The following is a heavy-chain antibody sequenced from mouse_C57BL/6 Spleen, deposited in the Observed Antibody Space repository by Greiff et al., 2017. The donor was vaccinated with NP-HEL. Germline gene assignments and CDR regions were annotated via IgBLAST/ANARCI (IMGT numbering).Heavy chain of an antibody. D-gene: IGHD4-1*02. CDR2: IYPSDSET. Sequence: VQLQQPGAELVRPGSSVKLSCKASGYTFTSYWMDWVKQRPGQGLEWIGNIYPSDSETHYNQKFKDKATLTVDKSSSTAYMQLSSLTSEDSAVYYCARPQLGRPYFDVWGIGTTVTVSS. CDR1: GYTFTSYW. V-gene: IGHV1-61*01. J-gene: IGHJ1*03. CDR3: ARPQLGRPYFDV.